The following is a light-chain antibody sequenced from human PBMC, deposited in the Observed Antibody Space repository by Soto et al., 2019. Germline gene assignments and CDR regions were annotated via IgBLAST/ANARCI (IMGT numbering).Light chain of an antibody. CDR3: QQYNSLSSVS. J-gene: IGKJ4*01. CDR1: QSITNW. CDR2: MAS. V-gene: IGKV1-5*03. Sequence: DIQLTQSPSTLSASVGDRVTITCRASQSITNWLAWYQQKPGKAPKVLIHMASSLKSGVPSRFSVSGSGTEFTLTITSLQPDDSATYYCQQYNSLSSVSFGGGTKVEI.